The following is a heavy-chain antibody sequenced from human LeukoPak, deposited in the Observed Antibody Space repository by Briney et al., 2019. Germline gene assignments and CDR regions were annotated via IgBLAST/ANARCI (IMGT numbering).Heavy chain of an antibody. Sequence: PSETLSLTCTVSGGSISSYYWSWIRQPPGKGLEWIGYIYYSGSTNYNPSLKSRVTISVDTSKNQFSLKLSSVTAADTAVYYCARLASTTVTTSIYYYYYGMDVWGQGTTVTVSS. V-gene: IGHV4-59*08. D-gene: IGHD4-4*01. J-gene: IGHJ6*02. CDR3: ARLASTTVTTSIYYYYYGMDV. CDR1: GGSISSYY. CDR2: IYYSGST.